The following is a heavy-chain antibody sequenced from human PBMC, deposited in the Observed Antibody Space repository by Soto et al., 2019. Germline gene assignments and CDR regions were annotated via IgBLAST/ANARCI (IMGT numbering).Heavy chain of an antibody. CDR3: ARAIRGFSYVVDY. CDR1: GFTFSSHS. D-gene: IGHD5-18*01. J-gene: IGHJ4*02. CDR2: ISGSGATK. Sequence: LRLSCAASGFTFSSHSINWVRQAPGKGLEWVSYISGSGATKYYADSVKGRFTISRDNARNSLYLQMSSLSDEDTAVYYCARAIRGFSYVVDYWGQGTLVTVSS. V-gene: IGHV3-48*02.